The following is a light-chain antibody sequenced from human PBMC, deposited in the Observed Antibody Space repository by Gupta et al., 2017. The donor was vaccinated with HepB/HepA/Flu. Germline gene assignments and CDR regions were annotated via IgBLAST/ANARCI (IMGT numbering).Light chain of an antibody. Sequence: DIQMTQSPSSLSASVGDRVTITCRTSQSISSYLNWYQQKPGKAPKLLIYTASSLQSGVPSRFSGSGSGTDFTLTISRLQPEDFATYCCQQRDSTPRTFGQATKVEIK. CDR2: TAS. CDR3: QQRDSTPRT. J-gene: IGKJ1*01. CDR1: QSISSY. V-gene: IGKV1-39*01.